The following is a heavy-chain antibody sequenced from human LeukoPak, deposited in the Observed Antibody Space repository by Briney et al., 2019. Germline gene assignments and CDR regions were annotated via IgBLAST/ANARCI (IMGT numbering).Heavy chain of an antibody. J-gene: IGHJ4*02. D-gene: IGHD2-8*01. CDR2: FYPRDSDT. CDR3: ARHTSYGTDF. CDR1: GYSFSTYW. V-gene: IGHV5-51*01. Sequence: GESLKISCKGSGYSFSTYWIGWVRQMPGKGLEWMGIFYPRDSDTRYSLSFQGQVTISGDKSISTAYLRWSSLKASDTAMYYCARHTSYGTDFWGQGTLVTVSS.